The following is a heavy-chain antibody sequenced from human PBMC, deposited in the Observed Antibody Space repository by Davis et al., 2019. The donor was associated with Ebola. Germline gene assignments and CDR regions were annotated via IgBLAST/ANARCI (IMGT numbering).Heavy chain of an antibody. D-gene: IGHD5-24*01. Sequence: SETLSPTCPLYGGSFSGYYWSWIRQSPGKGLEWIGEINHSGSTNYNPSLKSRVTISVDTSKNQFSLKLSSVTAADTAVYYCARHWLATILDLEYYFDYWGQGTLVTVSS. J-gene: IGHJ4*02. V-gene: IGHV4-34*01. CDR3: ARHWLATILDLEYYFDY. CDR1: GGSFSGYY. CDR2: INHSGST.